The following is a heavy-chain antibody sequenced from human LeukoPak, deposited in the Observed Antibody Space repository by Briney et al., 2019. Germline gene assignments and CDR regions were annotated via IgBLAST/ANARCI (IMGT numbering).Heavy chain of an antibody. J-gene: IGHJ6*03. V-gene: IGHV3-74*01. CDR3: AAGGGWDPSFGVVTHIDA. Sequence: GGSLRLFCVAWGFSFHTYWMHWVRHAPRKGLVWVSRINSDGSSTSYADSVKGRFTIPRDNAKNTLYLQMNSLRVEDTAVYYCAAGGGWDPSFGVVTHIDAWGKGTTVVVS. D-gene: IGHD3-3*01. CDR1: GFSFHTYW. CDR2: INSDGSST.